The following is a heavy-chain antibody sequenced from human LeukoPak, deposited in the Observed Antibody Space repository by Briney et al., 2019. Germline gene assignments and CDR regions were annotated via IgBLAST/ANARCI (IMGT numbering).Heavy chain of an antibody. J-gene: IGHJ4*02. CDR1: GFTFSSYA. Sequence: PGRSLRLSCAASGFTFSSYAMHWVRQAPGKGLEWVAVISYDGSNKYYADSVKGRFTISRDNSKNTLYLQMNSLRAEDTAVYYCASGRGSSWYFDYWGQGTLVTVSS. CDR3: ASGRGSSWYFDY. D-gene: IGHD6-13*01. V-gene: IGHV3-30-3*01. CDR2: ISYDGSNK.